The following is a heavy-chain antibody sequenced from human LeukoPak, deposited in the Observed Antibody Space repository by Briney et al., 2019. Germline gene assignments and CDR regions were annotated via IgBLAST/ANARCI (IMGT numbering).Heavy chain of an antibody. D-gene: IGHD5-18*01. CDR1: GGSVCGYN. V-gene: IGHV4-34*01. CDR3: ARLHESRYSYGYV. CDR2: INHSGST. J-gene: IGHJ4*02. Sequence: EPLSLTCAVCGGSVCGYNWNWSRRPPLKGLEWIGEINHSGSTNHNPSLKSRVTISVDTSKNQFSLKLSSVTAADTAVYYCARLHESRYSYGYVWGQGTLVTVSS.